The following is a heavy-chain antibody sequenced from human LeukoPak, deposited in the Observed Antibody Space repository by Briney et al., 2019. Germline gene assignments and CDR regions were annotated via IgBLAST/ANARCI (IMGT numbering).Heavy chain of an antibody. CDR3: ARAFSAWPHAFDI. Sequence: SETLSLTCTVSGRYMSTYYWGWVRQPPGKGLEWIGYISYSGSTTYHPSLNSGVTISLDTSKNQFSLMVTSVTAAATAVYFCARAFSAWPHAFDIWGRGTMVTVSS. CDR2: ISYSGST. J-gene: IGHJ3*02. D-gene: IGHD6-19*01. CDR1: GRYMSTYY. V-gene: IGHV4-59*01.